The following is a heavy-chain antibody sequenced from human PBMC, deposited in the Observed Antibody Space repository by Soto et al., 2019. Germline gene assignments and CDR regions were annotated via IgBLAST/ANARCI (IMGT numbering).Heavy chain of an antibody. D-gene: IGHD3-3*01. Sequence: AAVKVSCKASGYTFTSDGISWVRQAPGQGLEWMGWISAYNGNTNYAQKLQGRVTMTTDKSTSTAYMELSSLRSEDTAVYYCARRVHYDFWSGSSFDPWGQGTLVTVSS. J-gene: IGHJ5*02. V-gene: IGHV1-18*01. CDR2: ISAYNGNT. CDR1: GYTFTSDG. CDR3: ARRVHYDFWSGSSFDP.